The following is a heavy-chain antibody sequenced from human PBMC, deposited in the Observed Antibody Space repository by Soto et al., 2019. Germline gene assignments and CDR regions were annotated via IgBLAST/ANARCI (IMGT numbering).Heavy chain of an antibody. CDR3: ARLAVAGTFGFDY. J-gene: IGHJ4*02. CDR1: GFTVSSNY. CDR2: IYSGGST. D-gene: IGHD6-19*01. Sequence: GGSLRLSCAASGFTVSSNYMSWVRQAPGKGLEWVSVIYSGGSTYYADSVKGRFTISRDNSKNTLYLQMNSLRAEDTAVYYCARLAVAGTFGFDYWGQGTLVTVSS. V-gene: IGHV3-66*01.